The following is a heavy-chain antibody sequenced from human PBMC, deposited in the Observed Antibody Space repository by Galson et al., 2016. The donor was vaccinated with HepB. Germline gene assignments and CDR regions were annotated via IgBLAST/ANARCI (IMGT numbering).Heavy chain of an antibody. D-gene: IGHD1-7*01. J-gene: IGHJ6*04. CDR2: ISSSSSYI. CDR3: ARDRAGNLNYIYYYGMDV. Sequence: SLRLSCAASGFTFSSYSMNWVRQAPGKGLEWVSSISSSSSYIYYADSVKGRFTISRDNAKTSLYLQMNSLRAEDTAVYYCARDRAGNLNYIYYYGMDVWGKGTTVTVSS. V-gene: IGHV3-21*01. CDR1: GFTFSSYS.